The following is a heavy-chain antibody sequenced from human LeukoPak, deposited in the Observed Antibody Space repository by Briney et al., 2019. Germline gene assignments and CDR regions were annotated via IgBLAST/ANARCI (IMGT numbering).Heavy chain of an antibody. Sequence: ASVKVSCKASGYTFTSHGISWVRQAPGQGLEWMGWISAYNGNTNYAQKLQGRVTMTTDTSTSTAYMELRSLRSDDTAVYYCARDSPPGGYDFWSGYYNWFDPWGQGTLVTVSS. D-gene: IGHD3-3*01. CDR3: ARDSPPGGYDFWSGYYNWFDP. J-gene: IGHJ5*02. V-gene: IGHV1-18*01. CDR2: ISAYNGNT. CDR1: GYTFTSHG.